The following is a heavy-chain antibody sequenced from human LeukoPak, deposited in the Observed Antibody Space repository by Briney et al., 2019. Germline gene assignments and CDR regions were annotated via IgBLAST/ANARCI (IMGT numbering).Heavy chain of an antibody. Sequence: GCPRLSRAAAGFSFRDGWMTSVRPVPGERLEWVGRIKRKIDGEATTYAAPVKGRFTISRDDSKTSLYLKMNSLKSEDSAVYYCGTGDCSSDGSCHAFDIWGHGTMVTVSS. V-gene: IGHV3-15*01. CDR2: IKRKIDGEAT. CDR1: GFSFRDGW. J-gene: IGHJ3*02. D-gene: IGHD2-2*01. CDR3: GTGDCSSDGSCHAFDI.